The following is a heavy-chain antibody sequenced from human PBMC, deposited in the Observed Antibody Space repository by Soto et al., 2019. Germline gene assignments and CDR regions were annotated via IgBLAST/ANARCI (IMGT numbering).Heavy chain of an antibody. J-gene: IGHJ4*02. CDR2: LSGSGGST. CDR3: AKVNSDFWSGSPNLLDY. CDR1: GFTFSSFA. Sequence: GGSLRLSCAASGFTFSSFAMSWVRQAAGKGLEWVSALSGSGGSTYYADSVKGRFTISRDNSKNTLYLQMDSLRAEDTAIYYCAKVNSDFWSGSPNLLDYWGQGALVTVSS. D-gene: IGHD3-3*01. V-gene: IGHV3-23*01.